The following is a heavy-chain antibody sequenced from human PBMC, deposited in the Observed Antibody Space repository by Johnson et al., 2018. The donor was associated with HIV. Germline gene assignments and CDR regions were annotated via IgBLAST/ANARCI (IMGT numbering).Heavy chain of an antibody. V-gene: IGHV3-66*01. Sequence: LQSLESGGGLVQPGGSLRLSSAASGFTVSSHYMSWVRQAPGKGLEWVSAIYSGGSTYYADSVKGRFTISRDNSKNTLYLQMNSLRAEDTAVYYCASVPMIVVLDGAFDIWGQGTMVTVSS. D-gene: IGHD3-22*01. CDR2: IYSGGST. CDR3: ASVPMIVVLDGAFDI. J-gene: IGHJ3*02. CDR1: GFTVSSHY.